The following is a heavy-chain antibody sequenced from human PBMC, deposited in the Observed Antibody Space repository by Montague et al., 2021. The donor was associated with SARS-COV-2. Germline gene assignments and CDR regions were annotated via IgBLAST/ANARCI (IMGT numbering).Heavy chain of an antibody. CDR2: ISNSESAKXSHSYSCNT. CDR1: GDSVGDYY. V-gene: IGHV4-59*02. D-gene: IGHD3/OR15-3a*01. Sequence: SETLSLTCSVSGDSVGDYYWSWIRQPPGMGLEWIGYISNSESAKXSHSYSCNTKYAPSFQSRVTISLDTSKNQVSLQVTFVTASDTATYFCARLAVGMGVPMDGCFDPWGQGIRVIVSS. J-gene: IGHJ5*02. CDR3: ARLAVGMGVPMDGCFDP.